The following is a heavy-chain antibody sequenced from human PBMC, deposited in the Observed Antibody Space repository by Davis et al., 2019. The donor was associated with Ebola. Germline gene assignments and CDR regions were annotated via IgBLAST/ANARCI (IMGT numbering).Heavy chain of an antibody. CDR3: ARNVDTAMVTYYYYMDV. V-gene: IGHV5-10-1*01. D-gene: IGHD5-18*01. CDR1: GYSFTSYW. J-gene: IGHJ6*03. Sequence: GESLKISCKGSGYSFTSYWISWVRQMPGKGLEWMGRIDPSDSYTNYSPSFQGHVTISADKSISTAYLQWSSLKASDTAMYYCARNVDTAMVTYYYYMDVWGKGTTVTVSS. CDR2: IDPSDSYT.